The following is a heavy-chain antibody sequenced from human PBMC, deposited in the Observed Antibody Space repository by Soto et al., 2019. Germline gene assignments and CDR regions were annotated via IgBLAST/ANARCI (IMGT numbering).Heavy chain of an antibody. Sequence: PSETLSLTCTVSGGSISSGGYYWSWIRQHPGKGLEWIGYIYYSGSTYYNPSLKSRVTISVDTSKNQFPLKLSSVTAADTAVYYCARDQAYYYDSSGYYYVSSWFDPWGQGTLVTVSS. CDR1: GGSISSGGYY. CDR2: IYYSGST. D-gene: IGHD3-22*01. V-gene: IGHV4-31*03. J-gene: IGHJ5*02. CDR3: ARDQAYYYDSSGYYYVSSWFDP.